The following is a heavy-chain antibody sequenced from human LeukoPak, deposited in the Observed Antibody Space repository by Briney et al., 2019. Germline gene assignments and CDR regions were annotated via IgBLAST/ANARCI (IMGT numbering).Heavy chain of an antibody. V-gene: IGHV3-23*01. CDR1: GFTFSSYA. Sequence: GGSLRLSCAASGFTFSSYAMSWVRQAPGQGLEWVSAISGSGGSTYYADYVKGRFTISRDNSKNTLYLQMNSLRAEDTAVYYCAKSPLGKGFSSKSYWYFDLWGRGTLVTVSS. CDR3: AKSPLGKGFSSKSYWYFDL. D-gene: IGHD3-10*01. J-gene: IGHJ2*01. CDR2: ISGSGGST.